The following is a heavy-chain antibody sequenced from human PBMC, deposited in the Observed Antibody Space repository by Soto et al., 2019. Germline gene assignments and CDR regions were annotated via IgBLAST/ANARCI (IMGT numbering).Heavy chain of an antibody. CDR3: AREGYVSRNYYYYGMDV. CDR2: IYYSGST. J-gene: IGHJ6*02. V-gene: IGHV4-59*01. D-gene: IGHD2-2*01. Sequence: QVQLQESGPGLVKPSETLSLTCTVSGGSISSYYWSWIRQPPGKGLEWIGYIYYSGSTNYNPSLKSRVTTSVDTSKNQFSPKLSSVTAADTSVYYCAREGYVSRNYYYYGMDVWGQGTTVTVSS. CDR1: GGSISSYY.